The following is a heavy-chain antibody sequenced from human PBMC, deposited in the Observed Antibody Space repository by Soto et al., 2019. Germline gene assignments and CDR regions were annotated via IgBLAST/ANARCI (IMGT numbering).Heavy chain of an antibody. V-gene: IGHV1-8*01. D-gene: IGHD3-10*01. CDR1: GYTFTSYD. CDR2: MNPNSGNT. Sequence: ASVKVSCKASGYTFTSYDINWVRQATGQGLEWMGWMNPNSGNTGYAQKFQGRVTMTRNTSISTAYMELSSLRSEDTAVYYCAIGAFYDPFIVRGDATFDYWAQRTLVTVSS. J-gene: IGHJ4*02. CDR3: AIGAFYDPFIVRGDATFDY.